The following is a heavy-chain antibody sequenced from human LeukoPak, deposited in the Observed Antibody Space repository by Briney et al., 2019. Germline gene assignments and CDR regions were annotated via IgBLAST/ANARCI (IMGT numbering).Heavy chain of an antibody. CDR2: MSPNSGNT. CDR3: VKTAQ. V-gene: IGHV1-8*01. J-gene: IGHJ4*02. Sequence: ASVKVSCKASGHSFTSSDINWVRQAAGQGLEWMAWMSPNSGNTGYAQKFQGRVTMTRDTSINTAYLELSSLRSEDTAVYYCVKTAQWGQGTLVTVSP. CDR1: GHSFTSSD.